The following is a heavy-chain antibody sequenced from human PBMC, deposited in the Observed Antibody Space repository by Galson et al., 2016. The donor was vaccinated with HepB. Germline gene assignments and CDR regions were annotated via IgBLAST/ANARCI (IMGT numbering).Heavy chain of an antibody. V-gene: IGHV3-30*03. J-gene: IGHJ4*02. D-gene: IGHD6-25*01. CDR3: VREGGQAATSFDH. CDR1: GFVFSTYA. Sequence: SLRLSCAASGFVFSTYAMHWVRQAPGKGLEWVAIVSFDGSHEYYTDSVKGRFTISRDNSKNTLYLQLNSLKTEDTAAYYCVREGGQAATSFDHWGQGALVTVSS. CDR2: VSFDGSHE.